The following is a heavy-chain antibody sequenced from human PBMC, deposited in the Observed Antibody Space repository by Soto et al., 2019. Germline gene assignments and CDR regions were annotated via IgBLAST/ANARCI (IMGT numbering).Heavy chain of an antibody. D-gene: IGHD6-13*01. V-gene: IGHV3-73*01. CDR2: IRRTTSTYAT. J-gene: IGHJ5*02. CDR3: TRQPGYNRALYNWFDP. Sequence: PGGSLRLSCAASGFTFSGSDLHWVRQPSGKGLEWVGRIRRTTSTYATTYAASGKGRFIISRDDSKNMAFLQMNNLETEDTAVYYCTRQPGYNRALYNWFDPWGQGTLVTVSS. CDR1: GFTFSGSD.